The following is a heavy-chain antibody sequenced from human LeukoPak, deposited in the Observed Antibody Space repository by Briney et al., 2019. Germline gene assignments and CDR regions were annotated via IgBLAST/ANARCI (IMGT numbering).Heavy chain of an antibody. V-gene: IGHV3-74*01. D-gene: IGHD2/OR15-2a*01. CDR3: ARVRGSFYYFDY. Sequence: GGSLRLSCAASGFTFSSYGMHWVRQAPGKGLEWVSRINSDGSRTNYADSVKGRFTISRDNAKNTLYLQMNSLRAEDTAVYYCARVRGSFYYFDYWGQGTLVTVSS. J-gene: IGHJ4*02. CDR2: INSDGSRT. CDR1: GFTFSSYG.